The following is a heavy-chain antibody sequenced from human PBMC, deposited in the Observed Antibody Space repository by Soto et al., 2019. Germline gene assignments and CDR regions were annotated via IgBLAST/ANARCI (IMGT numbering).Heavy chain of an antibody. V-gene: IGHV3-9*01. J-gene: IGHJ1*01. Sequence: EVQLVESGGGLVQPGRSLRLSCAASGFTFDDYAMHWVRQVPGKGLEWVSGINWNSGSIGYADSVKGRIAISRDNVKNSLHLQMNSLSAEDTAFYYCVKDESINWYSGHFRHWGQGTLVTVSS. CDR2: INWNSGSI. CDR3: VKDESINWYSGHFRH. CDR1: GFTFDDYA. D-gene: IGHD6-13*01.